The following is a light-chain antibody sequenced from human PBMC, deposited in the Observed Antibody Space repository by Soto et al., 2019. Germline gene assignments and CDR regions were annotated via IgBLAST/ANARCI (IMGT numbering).Light chain of an antibody. Sequence: QSALTQPASVSGSPGQSITISCTGTSSDVGPYNYVSWYQHHPGKAPKLLIYEVTKRPSGVSNRFSGSKSGNTASLTISGLQAEDEAEYYCSSYTNINTRACVFGTGTKLTVL. CDR1: SSDVGPYNY. J-gene: IGLJ1*01. V-gene: IGLV2-14*01. CDR3: SSYTNINTRACV. CDR2: EVT.